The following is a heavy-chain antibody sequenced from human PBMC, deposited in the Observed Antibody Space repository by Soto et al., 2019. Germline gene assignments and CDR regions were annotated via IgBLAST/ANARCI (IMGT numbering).Heavy chain of an antibody. CDR1: GFTFSSYA. J-gene: IGHJ6*02. CDR2: ISGSGGST. V-gene: IGHV3-23*01. Sequence: GGSMRLSCAASGFTFSSYAMSWVRQATGKGLEWVSAISGSGGSTYYADSVKGRFTISRDNSKNTLYLQMNSLRAEDTAVYYCAKSGIVVVVAGYGMDVWGQGTTVTVSS. D-gene: IGHD2-15*01. CDR3: AKSGIVVVVAGYGMDV.